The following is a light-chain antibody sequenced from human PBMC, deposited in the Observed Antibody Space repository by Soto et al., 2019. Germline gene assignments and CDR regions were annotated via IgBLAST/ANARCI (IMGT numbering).Light chain of an antibody. V-gene: IGKV4-1*01. CDR1: QSVFHSANNMNY. CDR2: WAS. J-gene: IGKJ2*01. Sequence: DTVMTQSPDSLAVSLGERATINCKSSQSVFHSANNMNYLAWYQQKPGQSPKLLISWASIRDSGVPDRFSGSGSGTDFTLTINSLQAEDAAVYFCQQFYNTPPYTFGQGTRLEIK. CDR3: QQFYNTPPYT.